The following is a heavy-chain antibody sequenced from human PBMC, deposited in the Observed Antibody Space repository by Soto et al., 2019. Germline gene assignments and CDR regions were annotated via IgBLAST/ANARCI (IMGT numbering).Heavy chain of an antibody. CDR3: ARWGYCSSTSCPTLYYYGMDV. D-gene: IGHD2-2*01. CDR2: IIPIFGTA. CDR1: GGTFSSYA. Sequence: QVQLVQSGAEVKKPGSSVKVSCKASGGTFSSYAISWVRQAPGQGLEWMGGIIPIFGTANYAQKFQGRVTSTADESTSTAYMELSSLRSEDTAVYYCARWGYCSSTSCPTLYYYGMDVWGQGTTVTVSS. J-gene: IGHJ6*02. V-gene: IGHV1-69*01.